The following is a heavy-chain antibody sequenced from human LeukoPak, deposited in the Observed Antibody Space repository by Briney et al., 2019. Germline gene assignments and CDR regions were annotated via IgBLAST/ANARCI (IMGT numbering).Heavy chain of an antibody. J-gene: IGHJ4*02. Sequence: GGSLRLSCAASGFTVSSNYMSWVRQAPGKGLEWVSVIYSGGSTYYADSVKGRFTISRDNAKNSLYLQMNSLRAEDTAVYYCARASYYYDSSGHDYWGQGTLVTVSS. CDR1: GFTVSSNY. CDR2: IYSGGST. CDR3: ARASYYYDSSGHDY. D-gene: IGHD3-22*01. V-gene: IGHV3-53*01.